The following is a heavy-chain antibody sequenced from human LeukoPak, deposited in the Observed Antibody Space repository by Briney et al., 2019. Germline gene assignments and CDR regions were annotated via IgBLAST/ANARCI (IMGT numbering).Heavy chain of an antibody. CDR1: GFTFSSYA. CDR2: ISYDGSNK. J-gene: IGHJ4*02. V-gene: IGHV3-30-3*01. Sequence: GGSLRLSCAASGFTFSSYAMHWVRQAPGKGLEWVAVISYDGSNKYYADSVKGRFTISRDNSKNTLYLQMNSLRAEDTAVYYCARGRGYYYDSSGYPDYWGQGTLVTVSS. D-gene: IGHD3-22*01. CDR3: ARGRGYYYDSSGYPDY.